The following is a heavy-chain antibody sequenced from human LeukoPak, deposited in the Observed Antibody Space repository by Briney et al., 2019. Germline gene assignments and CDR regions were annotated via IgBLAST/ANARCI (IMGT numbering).Heavy chain of an antibody. CDR3: ARDNGGSSADY. CDR2: INPSGGST. V-gene: IGHV1-46*01. Sequence: ASVKVSCKASGYTFISYYMHCVRQAPGQGLEWMGIINPSGGSTSNAQKFQGRVTMTRDMSTSTVYMELSSLRSEDTAVYYCARDNGGSSADYWGQGTLVTVSS. CDR1: GYTFISYY. D-gene: IGHD6-6*01. J-gene: IGHJ4*02.